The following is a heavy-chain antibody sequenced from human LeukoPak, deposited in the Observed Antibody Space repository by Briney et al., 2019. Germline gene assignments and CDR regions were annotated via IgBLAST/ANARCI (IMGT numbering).Heavy chain of an antibody. Sequence: PSETLSLTCTVSGGSISGYHWSWIRQPPGKGLDWIGYIYYSGSTKYNPSLKSRVTMSVDTSKNRFSLKLSSVTAADTAVYYCARGGLENGYHANDGFDICGQGTMVTVSS. J-gene: IGHJ3*02. V-gene: IGHV4-59*01. CDR2: IYYSGST. CDR1: GGSISGYH. D-gene: IGHD3-22*01. CDR3: ARGGLENGYHANDGFDI.